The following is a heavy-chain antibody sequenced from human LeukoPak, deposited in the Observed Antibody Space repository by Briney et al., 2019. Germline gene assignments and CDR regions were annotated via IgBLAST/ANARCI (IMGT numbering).Heavy chain of an antibody. V-gene: IGHV1-69*04. CDR3: ARDFYDILTGRRGNWFDP. CDR2: IIPILGIA. CDR1: GGTFSSYA. Sequence: ASVKLCCKASGGTFSSYAISWVRRAPGQGLEWMGRIIPILGIANYAQKFQGRVTITADKSTSTAYMELSSLRSEDTAVYYCARDFYDILTGRRGNWFDPWGQGTLVTVSS. D-gene: IGHD3-9*01. J-gene: IGHJ5*02.